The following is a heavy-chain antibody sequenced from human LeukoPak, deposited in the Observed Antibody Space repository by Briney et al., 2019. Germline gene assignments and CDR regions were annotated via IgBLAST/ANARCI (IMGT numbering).Heavy chain of an antibody. D-gene: IGHD1-7*01. J-gene: IGHJ4*02. CDR1: GFTFSTYE. V-gene: IGHV3-48*03. CDR3: ARGGWNFFLNF. Sequence: GGSLRLSCAASGFTFSTYEMNWVRQAPGEGLGWVSYISSSGTPIYYTDSVKGRFTISRDNAKNSLYLQMNSLRAEDTAVYYCARGGWNFFLNFWGQGTLATVSS. CDR2: ISSSGTPI.